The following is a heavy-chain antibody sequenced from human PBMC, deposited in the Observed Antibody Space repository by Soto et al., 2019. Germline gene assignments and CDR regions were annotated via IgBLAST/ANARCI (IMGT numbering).Heavy chain of an antibody. CDR3: AKATATGGGAFEI. Sequence: GGSLRLSCAVSGFICSSYDMSWVRQAPGKGLEWVSTILVGGSTHYEDSVKGRFTISRDTSKNTVYLQMNSLTAGDTAVYYCAKATATGGGAFEIYGHGTLVTVSS. CDR1: GFICSSYD. D-gene: IGHD2-8*02. V-gene: IGHV3-23*01. J-gene: IGHJ3*02. CDR2: ILVGGST.